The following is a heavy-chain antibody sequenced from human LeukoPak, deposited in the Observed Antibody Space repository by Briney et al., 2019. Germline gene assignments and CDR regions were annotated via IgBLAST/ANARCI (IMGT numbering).Heavy chain of an antibody. CDR2: IKEDGSEK. V-gene: IGHV3-7*01. CDR1: GFTFSNYW. CDR3: ARGGSESDY. Sequence: GGSLRLSCAASGFTFSNYWMTWVRQAPGKGLEWVANIKEDGSEKYYVDSVKGRFTISRDNAKNSLYLQMNSLRAEDTAVYYCARGGSESDYWGQGTLVTVSS. J-gene: IGHJ4*02.